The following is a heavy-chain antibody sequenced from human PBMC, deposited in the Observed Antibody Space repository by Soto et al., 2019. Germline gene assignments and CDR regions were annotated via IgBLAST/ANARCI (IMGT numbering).Heavy chain of an antibody. D-gene: IGHD4-17*01. V-gene: IGHV3-48*03. CDR3: ATIYGEFSY. J-gene: IGHJ4*02. CDR1: GFTFSSYE. CDR2: ISSSGSTI. Sequence: GGSLRLSCAASGFTFSSYEMNWVRQAPGKGLEWVSYISSSGSTIYYADSVKGRFTISRDNAKNSLYLQMNSLRAEDTAVYYCATIYGEFSYWGQGTLVTVSS.